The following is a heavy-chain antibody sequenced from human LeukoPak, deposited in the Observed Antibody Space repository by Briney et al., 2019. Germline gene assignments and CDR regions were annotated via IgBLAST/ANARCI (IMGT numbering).Heavy chain of an antibody. CDR3: AKDLYGFYAMDV. J-gene: IGHJ6*02. V-gene: IGHV3-23*01. D-gene: IGHD4-17*01. Sequence: PGGSLRLSCAASGFTFSSYAMNWVRQAPGKGLEWVSGISGSGDSSYYADSVKGRFTISRDNSGNTLYLQMNSLRAEDTAVYYCAKDLYGFYAMDVWGQGTTVTVSS. CDR1: GFTFSSYA. CDR2: ISGSGDSS.